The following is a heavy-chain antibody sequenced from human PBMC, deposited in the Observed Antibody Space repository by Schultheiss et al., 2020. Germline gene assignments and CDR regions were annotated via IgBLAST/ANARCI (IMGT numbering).Heavy chain of an antibody. D-gene: IGHD1-26*01. J-gene: IGHJ4*02. CDR1: GGSISSSSYY. Sequence: SETLSLTCTVSGGSISSSSYYWGWIRQPPGKGLEWIGSIYYSGSTYYNPSLKSRLTISVDTSKNQFSLKLSSVTAADTAVYYCARLSGTYGSDCDYWGQGTLVTVFS. CDR3: ARLSGTYGSDCDY. V-gene: IGHV4-39*01. CDR2: IYYSGST.